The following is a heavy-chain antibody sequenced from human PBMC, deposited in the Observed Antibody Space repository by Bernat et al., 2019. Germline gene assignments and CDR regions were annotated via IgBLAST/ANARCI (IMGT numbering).Heavy chain of an antibody. V-gene: IGHV4-31*03. CDR2: IYYSGST. J-gene: IGHJ2*01. Sequence: QQQVSGPGLVKPSQTLSLTCTVSGGSISSGGYYWSWIRQHPGKGLEWIGYIYYSGSTYYNPSLKSRVTISVDTSKNQFSLKLSSVTAADTAVYYCARERGQATVTPRYWYFDLWGRGTLVTVSS. CDR3: ARERGQATVTPRYWYFDL. CDR1: GGSISSGGYY. D-gene: IGHD4-17*01.